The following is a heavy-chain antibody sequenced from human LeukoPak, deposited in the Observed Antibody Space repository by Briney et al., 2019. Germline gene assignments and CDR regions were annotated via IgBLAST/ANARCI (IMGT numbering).Heavy chain of an antibody. CDR1: GFTFSSFA. V-gene: IGHV3-23*01. CDR2: ISGSGDTT. J-gene: IGHJ4*02. CDR3: AKEMVRGVISKYYFDY. Sequence: PGGSLRLSCAASGFTFSSFAMNWVRQAPGKGLEWVSIISGSGDTTHYTDSVKGRFTVSRDNSKNTLYLQMNSLRAEDTAVYYCAKEMVRGVISKYYFDYWGQGTLVTVSS. D-gene: IGHD3-10*01.